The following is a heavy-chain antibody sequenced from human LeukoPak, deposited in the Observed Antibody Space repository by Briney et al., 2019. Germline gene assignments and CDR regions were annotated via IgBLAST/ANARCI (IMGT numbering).Heavy chain of an antibody. J-gene: IGHJ4*02. Sequence: SETLSLTCTVSGGSISSYYWSWIRQPPGKGLEWIGFMYYSGTTNYNPSLKSRVTISLGMSKNQFSLKLSSVTAADTAVYYCARDDGGNLDYWGQGTLVTVSS. CDR3: ARDDGGNLDY. CDR1: GGSISSYY. CDR2: MYYSGTT. D-gene: IGHD4-23*01. V-gene: IGHV4-59*01.